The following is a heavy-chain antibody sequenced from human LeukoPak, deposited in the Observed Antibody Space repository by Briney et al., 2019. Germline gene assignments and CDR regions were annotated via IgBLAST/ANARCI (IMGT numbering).Heavy chain of an antibody. J-gene: IGHJ4*02. D-gene: IGHD6-6*01. CDR1: GFTFSSNS. CDR3: ARVDSSSSRGNYFDY. Sequence: GGSLRLSCAASGFTFSSNSMNWVRQAPGKGLEWVSSISGSGTYIYYADSVKGRFTISRDNAKNSVYLQMNSLRAEDTAVYYCARVDSSSSRGNYFDYWGQGTLVTVSS. V-gene: IGHV3-21*01. CDR2: ISGSGTYI.